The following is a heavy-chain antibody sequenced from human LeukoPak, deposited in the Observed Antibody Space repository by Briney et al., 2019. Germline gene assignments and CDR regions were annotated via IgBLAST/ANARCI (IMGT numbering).Heavy chain of an antibody. CDR2: IYATGST. D-gene: IGHD3-3*01. Sequence: SETLSLTCTASGGSISSGSYYWSWIRQPAGKGLEWIGRIYATGSTNYYPSLESRITISVDTSKNHFSLRLTSVTASDTAVYYCARSAYDFWSERDLYDYSYYMDVWGKGTTVTVSS. V-gene: IGHV4-61*02. CDR1: GGSISSGSYY. J-gene: IGHJ6*03. CDR3: ARSAYDFWSERDLYDYSYYMDV.